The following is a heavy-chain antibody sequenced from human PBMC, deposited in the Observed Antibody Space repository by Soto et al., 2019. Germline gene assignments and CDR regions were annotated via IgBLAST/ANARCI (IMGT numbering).Heavy chain of an antibody. Sequence: EVQLVESGGGLVQPGRSLRLSCAASGFTFDDYAMHWVRQAPGKGLEWVSRISWNSGSIGYADSVKGRFTISRDNAKKALYLQMNIMRAAGTAWYACAHPLGSSGNSPYWGAGTLVTVSS. J-gene: IGHJ4*02. CDR2: ISWNSGSI. D-gene: IGHD1-26*01. CDR1: GFTFDDYA. CDR3: AHPLGSSGNSPY. V-gene: IGHV3-9*01.